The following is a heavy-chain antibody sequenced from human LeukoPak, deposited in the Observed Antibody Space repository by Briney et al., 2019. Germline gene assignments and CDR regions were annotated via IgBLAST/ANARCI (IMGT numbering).Heavy chain of an antibody. V-gene: IGHV3-53*01. J-gene: IGHJ4*02. Sequence: PGGSLRLSCAASGFTVSSNYMSWVRQAPGKGLGWVSVIFSGGSTYYAHPVKGRFTISRDNSKNTLYLQMNSLRAEDTAVYYCAREQQLAPYFDYWGQGTLVTVSS. CDR3: AREQQLAPYFDY. CDR1: GFTVSSNY. CDR2: IFSGGST. D-gene: IGHD6-13*01.